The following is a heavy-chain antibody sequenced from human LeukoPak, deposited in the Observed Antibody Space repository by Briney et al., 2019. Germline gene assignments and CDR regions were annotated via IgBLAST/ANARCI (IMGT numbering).Heavy chain of an antibody. Sequence: SETLSLTCTVSGGPISGYYWSWIRQPPGKGLEWIGYIYYSGSTNYNPSLKSRVTISVDTSKNQFSLKLNSVTAADTAVYYCARSGYCSSTSCYFRGWFDPWGQETLVTVSS. CDR1: GGPISGYY. J-gene: IGHJ5*02. D-gene: IGHD2-2*01. CDR2: IYYSGST. V-gene: IGHV4-59*08. CDR3: ARSGYCSSTSCYFRGWFDP.